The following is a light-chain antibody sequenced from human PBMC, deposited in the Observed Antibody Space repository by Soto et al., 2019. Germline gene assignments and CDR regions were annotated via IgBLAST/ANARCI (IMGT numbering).Light chain of an antibody. Sequence: VLAQSPATLSLSPGQRATLSCRARQSVSSYLAWYQQKPGQAPRLLIYDASNRATGIPARFSGSGSGTDFTLTISSLEPEDFAVYYCQQRSNWPTFGQGTRLEIK. CDR2: DAS. V-gene: IGKV3-11*01. CDR1: QSVSSY. CDR3: QQRSNWPT. J-gene: IGKJ5*01.